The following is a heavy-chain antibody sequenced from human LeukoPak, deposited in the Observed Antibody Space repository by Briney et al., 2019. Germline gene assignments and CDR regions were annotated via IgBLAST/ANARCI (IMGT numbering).Heavy chain of an antibody. CDR3: ARDTCGVVVVPAAIGY. V-gene: IGHV3-21*01. D-gene: IGHD2-2*01. Sequence: GGSLRLSCAASGFSFSDYAMSWVRQAPGKGLEWVSSISSSSSYIYYADSVKGRFTIPRDNAKNSLYLKMNSLRAEDTAVYYCARDTCGVVVVPAAIGYWGQGTLVTVSS. CDR1: GFSFSDYA. CDR2: ISSSSSYI. J-gene: IGHJ4*02.